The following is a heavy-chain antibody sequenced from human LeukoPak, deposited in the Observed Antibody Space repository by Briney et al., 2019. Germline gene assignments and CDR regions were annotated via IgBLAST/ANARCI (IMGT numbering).Heavy chain of an antibody. CDR2: IYYSGST. Sequence: SETLSLTCTVSGGSISSYYWSWIRQPPGKGLEWIGYIYYSGSTNYNPSLKSRVTISVDTSKNQFSLKLSPVTAADTAVYYCASSGSDSDAEYFQHWGQGTLVTVSS. CDR1: GGSISSYY. CDR3: ASSGSDSDAEYFQH. V-gene: IGHV4-59*01. J-gene: IGHJ1*01. D-gene: IGHD1-26*01.